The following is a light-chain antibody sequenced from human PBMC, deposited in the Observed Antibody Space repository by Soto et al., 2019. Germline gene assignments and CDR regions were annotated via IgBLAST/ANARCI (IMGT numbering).Light chain of an antibody. J-gene: IGKJ1*01. V-gene: IGKV3-20*01. CDR3: QQLNSYPRA. Sequence: EILLTQSPGTLSLSPGERATLSCRASQSVSSSYLAWYQQKPGQAPRLLIYAASTRATGIPARFSGSGSGTDFTLTISSRQPEDFATYYCQQLNSYPRAFGQGTKV. CDR1: QSVSSSY. CDR2: AAS.